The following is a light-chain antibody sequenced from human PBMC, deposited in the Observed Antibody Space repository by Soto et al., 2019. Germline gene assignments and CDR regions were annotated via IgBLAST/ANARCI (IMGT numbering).Light chain of an antibody. J-gene: IGKJ4*01. CDR3: QQRSKWPLT. CDR1: QSVSSY. CDR2: DAS. V-gene: IGKV3-11*01. Sequence: EIVLTQSPSTLSFYPFEIATLSGSSSQSVSSYLAWYQQKPGQTPRLLIYDASNRATGIPARFSGSGSGTDFTLTISSLEPEDFAVYYCQQRSKWPLTFGGGTKVDIK.